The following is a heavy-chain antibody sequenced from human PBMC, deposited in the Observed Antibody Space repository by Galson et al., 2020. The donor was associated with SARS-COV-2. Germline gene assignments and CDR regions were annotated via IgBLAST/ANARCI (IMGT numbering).Heavy chain of an antibody. D-gene: IGHD6-19*01. Sequence: ASETLSLTCTVSGGSIASGSYYWSWIRQHPGKGLEWIGFIFYGGSTFYNPSLKSRLTISVDTSKNQFSLRLSSVTAADTAVYYCAREGLGPYCGMDVWGQGTTVTVSS. CDR1: GGSIASGSYY. V-gene: IGHV4-31*03. CDR2: IFYGGST. CDR3: AREGLGPYCGMDV. J-gene: IGHJ6*02.